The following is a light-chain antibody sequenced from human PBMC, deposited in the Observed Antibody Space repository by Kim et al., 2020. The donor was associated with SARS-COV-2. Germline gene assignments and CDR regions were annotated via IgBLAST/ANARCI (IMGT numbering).Light chain of an antibody. J-gene: IGKJ1*01. CDR1: QGIRND. CDR3: LQDYSYPWT. CDR2: AAF. V-gene: IGKV1-6*01. Sequence: ASVGDRVTITCRASQGIRNDLGWYQQRPGKAPKLLIYAAFSLQSGVPSRFSGSGSGTDFTLTISSLQPEDFATYYCLQDYSYPWTFGQGTKVDIK.